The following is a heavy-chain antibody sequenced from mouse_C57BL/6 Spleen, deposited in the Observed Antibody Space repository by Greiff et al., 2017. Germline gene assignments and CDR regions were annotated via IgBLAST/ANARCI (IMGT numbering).Heavy chain of an antibody. V-gene: IGHV5-17*01. CDR3: ARGDWGYAMDY. Sequence: EVHLVESGGGLVKPGGSLKLSCAASGFTFSDYGMHWVRQAPEKGLEWVAYISSGSSTIYYADTVKGRFTISRDNAKNTLFLQMTSLRSEDTAMYYCARGDWGYAMDYWGQGTSVTVSS. CDR2: ISSGSSTI. CDR1: GFTFSDYG. J-gene: IGHJ4*01.